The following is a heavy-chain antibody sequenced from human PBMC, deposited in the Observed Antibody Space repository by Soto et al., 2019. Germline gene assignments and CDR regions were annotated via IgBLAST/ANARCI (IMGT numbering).Heavy chain of an antibody. CDR3: ATSQKGYNWNYFDH. CDR1: GASISGSYYY. D-gene: IGHD1-20*01. Sequence: SETLSLTCAVFGASISGSYYYWAWLRQSPGKGPEWIGSVFYTGFTSYNPSLESRVSVSVDTSKSQFSLKLSAVTAAETAVYYCATSQKGYNWNYFDHWGQGALVTVSS. V-gene: IGHV4-39*01. J-gene: IGHJ4*02. CDR2: VFYTGFT.